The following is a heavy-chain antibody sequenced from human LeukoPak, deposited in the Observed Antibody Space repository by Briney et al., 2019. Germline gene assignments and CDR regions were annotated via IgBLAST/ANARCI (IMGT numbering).Heavy chain of an antibody. CDR3: AQGIWAARPGPFDY. CDR2: IIPIFGTA. CDR1: GGTFSSYA. V-gene: IGHV1-69*13. Sequence: SVKVSCKASGGTFSSYAISWVRQAPGQGLEWMGGIIPIFGTANYAQKFQGRVTITADESTSTAYMELSGLRSEDTAVYYCAQGIWAARPGPFDYWGQGTLVTVSS. D-gene: IGHD6-6*01. J-gene: IGHJ4*02.